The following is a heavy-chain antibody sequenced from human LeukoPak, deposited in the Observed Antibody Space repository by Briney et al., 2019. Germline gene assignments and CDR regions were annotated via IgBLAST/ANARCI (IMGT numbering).Heavy chain of an antibody. D-gene: IGHD2-21*02. J-gene: IGHJ4*02. CDR1: GYSFAIYW. CDR3: ARVFGDCLDS. V-gene: IGHV5-51*01. Sequence: GESLKISCRASGYSFAIYWIAWVRQMPGKGLEWMGIILPGDSDTRYSPSFQGQVTISADKSISTAYLQWSSLKASDTAMYYCARVFGDCLDSWGQGTLVTVSS. CDR2: ILPGDSDT.